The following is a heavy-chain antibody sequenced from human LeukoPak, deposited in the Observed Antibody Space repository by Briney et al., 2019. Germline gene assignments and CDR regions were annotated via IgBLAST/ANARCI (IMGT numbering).Heavy chain of an antibody. V-gene: IGHV3-74*01. D-gene: IGHD5-12*01. J-gene: IGHJ3*02. CDR1: GFTFSSYW. CDR3: ARGGDGYNYGAFDI. Sequence: GGSLRLSCAASGFTFSSYWMHWVRQAPGKGLVWVSRINSDGSSTSYADSVKGRFTISRDNAKNTLYLQMNSLRAEDTAVYYCARGGDGYNYGAFDIWGQGTMVTVSS. CDR2: INSDGSST.